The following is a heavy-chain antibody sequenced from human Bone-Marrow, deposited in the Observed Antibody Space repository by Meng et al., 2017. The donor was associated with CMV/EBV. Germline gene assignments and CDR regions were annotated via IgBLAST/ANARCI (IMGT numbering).Heavy chain of an antibody. CDR1: GLSLSTSGVG. V-gene: IGHV2-5*01. CDR2: IYWSDDK. Sequence: CPFSGLSLSTSGVGVGWVRQPPGRALEWLALIYWSDDKRYSPSLTSRLTITKDTSRNQVVLTMTNMHPVDTATYYCVHSRSGWCLDYWGQGTLVTVSS. J-gene: IGHJ4*02. D-gene: IGHD6-19*01. CDR3: VHSRSGWCLDY.